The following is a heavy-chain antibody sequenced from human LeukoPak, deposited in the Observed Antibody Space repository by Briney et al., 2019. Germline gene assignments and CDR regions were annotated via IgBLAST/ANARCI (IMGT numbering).Heavy chain of an antibody. V-gene: IGHV3-30*02. Sequence: PGGSLRLSCAASGFTFSSYGMHWVRQAPGKGLEWVAFIRYDGSNKYYADSVKGRFTISRDNSKNTLYLQMNSLRAEDTAVYYCARGPGGYYYDSSGYSSFVDYWGQGTLVTVSS. CDR3: ARGPGGYYYDSSGYSSFVDY. CDR1: GFTFSSYG. D-gene: IGHD3-22*01. CDR2: IRYDGSNK. J-gene: IGHJ4*02.